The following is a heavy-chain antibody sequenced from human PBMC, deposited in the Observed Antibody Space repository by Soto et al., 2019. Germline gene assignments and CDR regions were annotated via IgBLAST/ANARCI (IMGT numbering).Heavy chain of an antibody. CDR3: AKGLRFMEH. CDR2: ISNDGMNT. J-gene: IGHJ1*01. Sequence: GGSLRLSCVASGFTFSSYALHWVRQAPGKGLEWVALISNDGMNTFYADSAKGRMTVSRDKAEKTMYLQMNSLTAEDTAVYYCAKGLRFMEHWGQGTVVTVSS. V-gene: IGHV3-30-3*02. CDR1: GFTFSSYA. D-gene: IGHD1-1*01.